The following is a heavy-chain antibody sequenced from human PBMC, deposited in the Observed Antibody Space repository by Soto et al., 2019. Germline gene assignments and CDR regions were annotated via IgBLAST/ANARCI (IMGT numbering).Heavy chain of an antibody. CDR2: ISSSGDTT. CDR1: GFTFSSYA. D-gene: IGHD6-19*01. Sequence: VQLLDSGGGLVQPGGSLRLSCAASGFTFSSYAMSWVRQAPGKGLEWVSAISSSGDTTHYADSVKGRFIISRDNSKNTLYLQLNSLRAEDTAVYYCAKPGYLEQWLVRGYFDYWGQGTMVTVSS. CDR3: AKPGYLEQWLVRGYFDY. J-gene: IGHJ4*02. V-gene: IGHV3-23*01.